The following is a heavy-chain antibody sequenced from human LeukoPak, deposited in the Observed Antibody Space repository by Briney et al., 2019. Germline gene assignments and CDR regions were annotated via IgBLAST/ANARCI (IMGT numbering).Heavy chain of an antibody. Sequence: SVKVSCKASGGTFSSYAISWVRQAPGQGLEWMGRIIPIFGTANYAQKFQGRVTITTDESRSTAYMELSSLRSEDTAEYYCAREYYYDTSGYYPAAFDIWGQGTMVTVSS. J-gene: IGHJ3*02. CDR1: GGTFSSYA. CDR2: IIPIFGTA. V-gene: IGHV1-69*05. D-gene: IGHD3-22*01. CDR3: AREYYYDTSGYYPAAFDI.